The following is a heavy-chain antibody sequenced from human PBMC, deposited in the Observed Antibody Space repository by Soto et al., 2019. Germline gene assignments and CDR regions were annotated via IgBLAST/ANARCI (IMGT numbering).Heavy chain of an antibody. J-gene: IGHJ4*02. D-gene: IGHD3-10*01. CDR2: ISGSGGST. CDR3: AKYYFSAVSYTHLFSY. Sequence: KGLEWVSAISGSGGSTYYADSVKGRFTISRDNSKNTLYLQMNSLRAEDTAVYYCAKYYFSAVSYTHLFSYWGQGTLVPVSS. V-gene: IGHV3-23*01.